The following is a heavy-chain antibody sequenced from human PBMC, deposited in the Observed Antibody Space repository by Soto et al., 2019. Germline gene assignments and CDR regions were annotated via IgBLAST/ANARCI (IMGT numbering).Heavy chain of an antibody. CDR1: GFTFSSYW. Sequence: PWGSLRLSCAASGFTFSSYWMSWVRQAPGKGLEWVANIKQDGSEKYYVDSVKGRFTISRDNAKNSLYLQMNSLRAEDTAVYYCARATYGDNEPPFDSWGQGTLVTVSS. CDR3: ARATYGDNEPPFDS. D-gene: IGHD4-17*01. V-gene: IGHV3-7*03. CDR2: IKQDGSEK. J-gene: IGHJ4*02.